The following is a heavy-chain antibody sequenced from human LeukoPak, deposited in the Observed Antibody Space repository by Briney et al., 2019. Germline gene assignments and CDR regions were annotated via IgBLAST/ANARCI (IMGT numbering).Heavy chain of an antibody. CDR3: AREVNWYFDL. CDR1: GVTFSDYY. CDR2: ISSSSSYT. D-gene: IGHD4-23*01. V-gene: IGHV3-11*05. Sequence: GGSLRLSCAASGVTFSDYYMSWIRQSPGKGLEWVSYISSSSSYTNYPDSVKGRFTISRDNAKISLYLQMNSLRAEDTAVYYCAREVNWYFDLWGRGALVTVSS. J-gene: IGHJ2*01.